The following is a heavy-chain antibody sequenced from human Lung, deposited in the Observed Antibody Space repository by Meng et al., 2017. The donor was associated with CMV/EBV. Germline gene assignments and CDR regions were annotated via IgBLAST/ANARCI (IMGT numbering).Heavy chain of an antibody. CDR1: GYSFSGFY. V-gene: IGHV1-2*06. CDR3: AKSSDNGWSS. D-gene: IGHD6-19*01. Sequence: VQLAPSGAEVKRPGASVKISCQASGYSFSGFYINWARQAPGHGLEWLGRVNPISDDTHLAQKFEGRITVTRGATINTAFMELTRLRPDDTAVYYCAKSSDNGWSSWGPGTLVTVSS. J-gene: IGHJ4*01. CDR2: VNPISDDT.